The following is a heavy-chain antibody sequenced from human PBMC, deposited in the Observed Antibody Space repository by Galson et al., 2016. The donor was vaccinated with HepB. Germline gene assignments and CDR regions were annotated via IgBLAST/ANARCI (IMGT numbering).Heavy chain of an antibody. CDR2: IRVSCGST. J-gene: IGHJ5*02. CDR1: GFTVSSSA. Sequence: SLRLSCAASGFTVSSSAMSWVRQAPGKGLEWVSSIRVSCGSTFYADSVKGRFTISTDTSKSTLYLQMSSLRAEDTAVHYCAKCSVYSTSWCNSFDPWGQGTPVIVSS. CDR3: AKCSVYSTSWCNSFDP. V-gene: IGHV3-23*01. D-gene: IGHD6-13*01.